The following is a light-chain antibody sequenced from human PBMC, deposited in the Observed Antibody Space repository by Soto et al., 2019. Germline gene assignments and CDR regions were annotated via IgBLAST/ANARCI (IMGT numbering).Light chain of an antibody. V-gene: IGLV4-60*03. CDR3: ETWDSNTFVV. J-gene: IGLJ2*01. CDR2: LERSGSY. CDR1: SGHSSYT. Sequence: QLVLTQSSSASASLGSSVKLTCTLSSGHSSYTIAWHHQQPGKAPRYLMKLERSGSYNKGSGVPDRFSGSSSGADRYLTISNLQSEDEADYYCETWDSNTFVVVGGGTKLTVL.